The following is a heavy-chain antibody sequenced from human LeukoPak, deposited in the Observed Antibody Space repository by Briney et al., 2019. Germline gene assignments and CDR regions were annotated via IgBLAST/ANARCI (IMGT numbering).Heavy chain of an antibody. CDR2: MWADGYTY. Sequence: PGRTLRLSCAASGFTFNDYGMHWVRQAPGKGLEWVAIMWADGYTYHYADSVRDRFTVSRDNSKNTVYLQMNSLEAEDTAVYYCAKKGGTGWSENWFDAWGQGTLVTVSS. CDR3: AKKGGTGWSENWFDA. D-gene: IGHD6-19*01. CDR1: GFTFNDYG. J-gene: IGHJ5*02. V-gene: IGHV3-33*06.